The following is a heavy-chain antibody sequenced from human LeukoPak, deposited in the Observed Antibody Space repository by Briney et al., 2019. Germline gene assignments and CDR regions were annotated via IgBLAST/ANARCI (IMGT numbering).Heavy chain of an antibody. V-gene: IGHV4-39*01. CDR3: ARHHDEWLLQGFDL. D-gene: IGHD3-22*01. CDR1: GGSISSSSYY. J-gene: IGHJ2*01. CDR2: IYYSGST. Sequence: SETLSLTCTVSGGSISSSSYYWGWIRQPPGKGLEWIGSIYYSGSTYYSPSLKSRVTISVDTSKNQFSLKLSSVTAADTAVYYCARHHDEWLLQGFDLWGRGTLVTVSS.